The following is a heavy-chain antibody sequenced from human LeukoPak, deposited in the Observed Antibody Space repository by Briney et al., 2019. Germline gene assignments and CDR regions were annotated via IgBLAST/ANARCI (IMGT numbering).Heavy chain of an antibody. D-gene: IGHD4-23*01. Sequence: GGSLRLSCAASGFTFSSYSMNWVRQAPGKGLEWVSAISGSGGSTYYADAVKGRFTISRDNSKNTLYLQMNSLRDEDTDVYYCAKDPLTTVVTGGYYYYGMDVWGQGTTVTVSS. CDR3: AKDPLTTVVTGGYYYYGMDV. J-gene: IGHJ6*02. CDR2: ISGSGGST. CDR1: GFTFSSYS. V-gene: IGHV3-23*01.